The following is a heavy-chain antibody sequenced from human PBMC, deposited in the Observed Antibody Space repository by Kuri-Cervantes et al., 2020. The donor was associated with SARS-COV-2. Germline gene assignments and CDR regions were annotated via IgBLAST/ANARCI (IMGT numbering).Heavy chain of an antibody. Sequence: SETLSLTCTVSGYSISSGYYWGWIRQPPGKGLEWIGSICHSGSTYYNPSLKSRVTISVDTSKNQFSLKLSSVTAADTAVYYCARGMVYAIFDYWGQGTLVTVSS. CDR1: GYSISSGYY. CDR3: ARGMVYAIFDY. CDR2: ICHSGST. V-gene: IGHV4-38-2*02. D-gene: IGHD2-8*01. J-gene: IGHJ4*02.